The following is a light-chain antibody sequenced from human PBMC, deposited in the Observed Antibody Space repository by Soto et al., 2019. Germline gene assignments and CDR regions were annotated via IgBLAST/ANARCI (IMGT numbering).Light chain of an antibody. V-gene: IGLV1-40*01. Sequence: QSVLTQQPSVSGAPGQRVTISCTGSSSNNGAGYDVHWYQQLPGTAPKLLISGNSNRPSGVPDRFSGSKSGTSASLAITGLQAEDEADYYCQSYDSSLSGSRVFGGGTKLTVL. CDR3: QSYDSSLSGSRV. CDR2: GNS. CDR1: SSNNGAGYD. J-gene: IGLJ2*01.